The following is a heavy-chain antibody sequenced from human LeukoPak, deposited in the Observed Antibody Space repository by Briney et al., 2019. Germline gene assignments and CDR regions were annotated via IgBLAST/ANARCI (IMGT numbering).Heavy chain of an antibody. CDR2: ISYDGSNK. J-gene: IGHJ6*03. CDR1: GFPFSSYG. Sequence: PGGSLRLSCAASGFPFSSYGMHWVRQAPGKGLEWVAVISYDGSNKYYADSVKGRFTISRDNSKNTLYLQMNSLRAEDTAVYYCAKGYCTNGVCGYYYYYMDVWGKGTTVTVSS. V-gene: IGHV3-30*18. D-gene: IGHD2-8*01. CDR3: AKGYCTNGVCGYYYYYMDV.